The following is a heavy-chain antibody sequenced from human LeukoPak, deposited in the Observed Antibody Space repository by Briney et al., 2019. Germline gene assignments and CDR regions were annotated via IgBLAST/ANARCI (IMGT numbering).Heavy chain of an antibody. D-gene: IGHD1-26*01. J-gene: IGHJ4*02. V-gene: IGHV4-30-4*08. CDR3: ARAIVVGATTFDY. CDR2: IYYSGST. CDR1: GGSISSGDYY. Sequence: PSETLSLTCTVSGGSISSGDYYWSWIRQPPGKGLEWIGYIYYSGSTYYNPSLKSRVTISVDTSKNQFSLKLSSVTAADTAVYYCARAIVVGATTFDYWGQGTLVTVSS.